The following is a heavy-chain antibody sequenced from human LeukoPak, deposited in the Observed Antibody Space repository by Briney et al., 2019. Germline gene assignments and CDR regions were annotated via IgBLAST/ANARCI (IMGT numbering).Heavy chain of an antibody. D-gene: IGHD6-6*01. V-gene: IGHV1-18*01. CDR1: GYTFTSYG. CDR3: ARDRLYSSSTPPQGMDV. J-gene: IGHJ6*02. Sequence: ASVKVSCKASGYTFTSYGISWVRQAPGQGLEWMGWISAYNGNTNYAQKFQGRVTITADESTSTAYMELSSLRSEDTAVYYCARDRLYSSSTPPQGMDVWGQGTTVTVSS. CDR2: ISAYNGNT.